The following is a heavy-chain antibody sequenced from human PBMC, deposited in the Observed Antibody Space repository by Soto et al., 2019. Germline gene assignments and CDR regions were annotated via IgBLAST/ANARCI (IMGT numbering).Heavy chain of an antibody. CDR1: GGSFSGYY. CDR2: IYYSGST. Sequence: PSETLSLTCAVYGGSFSGYYWTWIRQHPGKGLEWIGEIYYSGSTYYNPSLKSRVTISVDTSKNQFSLKLNSVTAADTAVYYCARSVFPWGQGTLVTVSS. J-gene: IGHJ5*02. V-gene: IGHV4-34*09. CDR3: ARSVFP.